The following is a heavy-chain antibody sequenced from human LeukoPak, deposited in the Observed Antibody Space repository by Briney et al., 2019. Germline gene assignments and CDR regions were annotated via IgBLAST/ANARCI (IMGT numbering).Heavy chain of an antibody. CDR2: IKSKTDGGTT. J-gene: IGHJ4*02. D-gene: IGHD6-19*01. V-gene: IGHV3-15*01. Sequence: GGSLRLSCAASGFTFGNAWMSWVRQAPGKGLEWVGRIKSKTDGGTTDYAAPVKGRFTISRDDSKNTLYLQMNSLKTEDTAVYYCTTVTSQWLVYYFDYWGQGTLVTVSS. CDR3: TTVTSQWLVYYFDY. CDR1: GFTFGNAW.